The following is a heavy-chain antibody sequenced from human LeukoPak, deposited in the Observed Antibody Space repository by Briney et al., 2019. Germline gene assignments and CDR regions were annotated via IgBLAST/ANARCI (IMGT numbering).Heavy chain of an antibody. D-gene: IGHD2-2*01. CDR2: ISASGGST. CDR3: AKGYCSSTNCYFDY. Sequence: GGSLRLSCAASGFTVDSNYLSWVRLAPGKGLEWVSVISASGGSTYYADSVKGRFTISRDNSKNTLYLQMNSLGAEDTAVYYCAKGYCSSTNCYFDYWGQGTLVTVSS. J-gene: IGHJ4*02. V-gene: IGHV3-23*01. CDR1: GFTVDSNY.